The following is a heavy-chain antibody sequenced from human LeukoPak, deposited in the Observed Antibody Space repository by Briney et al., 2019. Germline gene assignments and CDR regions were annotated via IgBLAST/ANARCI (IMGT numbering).Heavy chain of an antibody. CDR2: IYYSGST. D-gene: IGHD2-21*02. CDR3: ARGGGGDVPNDY. V-gene: IGHV4-59*01. Sequence: PSETLSLTCAVYGGSFSGYSLSWIRQPPGKGLEWIGYIYYSGSTNYNPSLKSRVTISVDTSKNQFSLKLSSVSAADTAVYYCARGGGGDVPNDYWGQGTLVTVSS. J-gene: IGHJ4*02. CDR1: GGSFSGYS.